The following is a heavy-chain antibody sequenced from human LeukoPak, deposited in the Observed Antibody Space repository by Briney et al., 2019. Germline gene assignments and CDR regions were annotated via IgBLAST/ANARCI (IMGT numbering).Heavy chain of an antibody. Sequence: GGSLRLSCAASGFTFSSYGMHWVRQAPGKGLEWVAFIRYDGSNKYYADSVEGRFTISRDNSKNTLYLQMNSLQTEDTAVYYCAKDRGDYPPYFDYWGQGTLVTVSS. V-gene: IGHV3-30*02. CDR2: IRYDGSNK. CDR3: AKDRGDYPPYFDY. CDR1: GFTFSSYG. D-gene: IGHD2-21*02. J-gene: IGHJ4*02.